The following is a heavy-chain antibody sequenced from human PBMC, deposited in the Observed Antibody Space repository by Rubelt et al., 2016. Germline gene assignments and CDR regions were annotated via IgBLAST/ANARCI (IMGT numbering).Heavy chain of an antibody. CDR2: INNIGST. D-gene: IGHD5-12*01. J-gene: IGHJ3*02. CDR3: ARGLGVDIVATIRGAFDI. V-gene: IGHV4-34*01. CDR1: GGSFSGYY. Sequence: QVQLQQWGAGLLKPSETLSLTCAVYGGSFSGYYWSWIRQPPGKGLEWIGEINNIGSTNYNPSLKGRVTISVDTSKNQFSRKLSAVTAADTAVYYCARGLGVDIVATIRGAFDIWGQGTMVTVSS.